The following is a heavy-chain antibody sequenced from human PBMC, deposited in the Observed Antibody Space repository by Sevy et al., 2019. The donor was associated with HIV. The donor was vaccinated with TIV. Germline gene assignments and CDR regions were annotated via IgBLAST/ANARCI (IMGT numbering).Heavy chain of an antibody. V-gene: IGHV3-9*01. D-gene: IGHD3-22*01. Sequence: CLRLSCAASGFTFDDYAMHWVRQAPGKGLERVSGISWNSGSIGYADSVKGRFTISRDNAKNSLYLQMNSLRAEDTDLYYCAKVLVDYYDSSNSGAFDIWGQGTMVRVSS. CDR3: AKVLVDYYDSSNSGAFDI. J-gene: IGHJ3*02. CDR1: GFTFDDYA. CDR2: ISWNSGSI.